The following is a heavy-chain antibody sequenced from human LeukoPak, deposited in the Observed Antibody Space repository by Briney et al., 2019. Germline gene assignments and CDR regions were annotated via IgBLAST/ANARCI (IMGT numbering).Heavy chain of an antibody. CDR1: GGSFSGYY. V-gene: IGHV4-34*01. CDR3: ARGSRLTGAFDI. CDR2: INHSGST. Sequence: SETLSLTCAVYGGSFSGYYWSWFRQSPGKGPEWIGEINHSGSTNSNPSLKSRVTISVDTSKNLFSLKLSSVTAADTAVYYCARGSRLTGAFDIWGQGTMVTVSS. D-gene: IGHD3-9*01. J-gene: IGHJ3*02.